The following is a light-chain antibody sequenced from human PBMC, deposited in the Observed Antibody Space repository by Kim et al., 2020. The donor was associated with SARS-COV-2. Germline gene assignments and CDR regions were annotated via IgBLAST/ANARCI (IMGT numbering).Light chain of an antibody. CDR2: ATS. CDR1: QSIGSD. CDR3: QQYNYWPPT. J-gene: IGKJ4*01. Sequence: VSPGERATLSCGGSQSIGSDLAWYQHKPGQAPRLLIYATSTRATGVPVRFSGSGSGTQFTLTIDSLQSDDFATYSCQQYNYWPPTFGGGTKVDI. V-gene: IGKV3-15*01.